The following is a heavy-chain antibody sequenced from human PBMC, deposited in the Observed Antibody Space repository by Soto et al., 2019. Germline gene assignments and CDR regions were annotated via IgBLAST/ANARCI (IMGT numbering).Heavy chain of an antibody. Sequence: SETLSLTCTVSGGSISSYYWSWIRQPPGKGLEWIGYIYYSGSTNYNPSLKSRVTISVDTSKNQFSLKLSSVTAADTAVYYCARFGAPGERWYYYGMDVWGQGTTVTVPS. CDR1: GGSISSYY. D-gene: IGHD3-10*01. J-gene: IGHJ6*02. CDR2: IYYSGST. V-gene: IGHV4-59*01. CDR3: ARFGAPGERWYYYGMDV.